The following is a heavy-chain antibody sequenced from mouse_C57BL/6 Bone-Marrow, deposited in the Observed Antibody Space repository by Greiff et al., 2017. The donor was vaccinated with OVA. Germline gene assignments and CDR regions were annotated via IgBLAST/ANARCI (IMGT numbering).Heavy chain of an antibody. CDR2: IYPGAGDT. J-gene: IGHJ2*01. D-gene: IGHD1-1*01. Sequence: VQLQQSGAELVKPGASVKISCKASGYAFSSYWMNWVKQRPGKGLEWIGQIYPGAGDTNYNGKFKGKATLTADKSSSTAYMQRSSLTSEDSAVYFCARGNYYGSSHYWGQGTTLTVSS. CDR3: ARGNYYGSSHY. V-gene: IGHV1-80*01. CDR1: GYAFSSYW.